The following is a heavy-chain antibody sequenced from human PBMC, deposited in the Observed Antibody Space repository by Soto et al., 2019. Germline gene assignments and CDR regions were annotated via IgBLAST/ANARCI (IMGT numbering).Heavy chain of an antibody. Sequence: VQLVESGGGVVQPGRSLRLSCAASGFTFSSYAMHWVRQAPGKGLEWVAVISYDGSNKYYADSVKGRFTISRDNSKNTLYLQMNSLRAEDTAVYYCARGLNFIAAAVEFVDYWGQGTLVTVSS. V-gene: IGHV3-30-3*01. D-gene: IGHD6-13*01. CDR2: ISYDGSNK. J-gene: IGHJ4*02. CDR3: ARGLNFIAAAVEFVDY. CDR1: GFTFSSYA.